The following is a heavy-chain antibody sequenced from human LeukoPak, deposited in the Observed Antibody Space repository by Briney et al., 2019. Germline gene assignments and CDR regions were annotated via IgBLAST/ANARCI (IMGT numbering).Heavy chain of an antibody. CDR2: INSDGSST. J-gene: IGHJ4*02. V-gene: IGHV3-74*01. CDR1: GFTFSSYW. CDR3: ARTFSYYYDSSGYYALDY. D-gene: IGHD3-22*01. Sequence: GGSLRLSCAASGFTFSSYWMPWVRQAPGKGLVWVSRINSDGSSTSYADSVKGRFTISRDNAKNTLYLQMKSLRAEDTAVYYCARTFSYYYDSSGYYALDYWGQGTLVTVSS.